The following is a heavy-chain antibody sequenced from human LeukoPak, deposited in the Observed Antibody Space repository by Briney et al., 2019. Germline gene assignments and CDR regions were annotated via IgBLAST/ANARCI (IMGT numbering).Heavy chain of an antibody. CDR1: GYTFTSYD. CDR3: ARDLTPYSSSWPSPDY. CDR2: ISAYNGNT. J-gene: IGHJ4*02. Sequence: ASVKVSCKASGYTFTSYDISWVRQAPGQGLEWMGWISAYNGNTNYAQKLQGRVTMTTDTSTSTAYMELRSLRSDDTAVYYCARDLTPYSSSWPSPDYWGQGTLVTVSS. D-gene: IGHD6-13*01. V-gene: IGHV1-18*01.